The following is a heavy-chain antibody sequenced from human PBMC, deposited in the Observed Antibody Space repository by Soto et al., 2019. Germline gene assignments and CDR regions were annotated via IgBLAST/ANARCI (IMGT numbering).Heavy chain of an antibody. CDR3: ASGDYVFLDY. CDR2: IYYSGST. Sequence: QVQLQESGPGLVKPSQTLSLTCTVSGGSLNSGDYYWSWIRQPPGKGLEWIGYIYYSGSTYYNPSPKIRVTISVDTSKHQYSLKLSSVTAADTAVYYRASGDYVFLDYWGQGPLVAVSS. D-gene: IGHD4-17*01. J-gene: IGHJ4*02. V-gene: IGHV4-30-4*01. CDR1: GGSLNSGDYY.